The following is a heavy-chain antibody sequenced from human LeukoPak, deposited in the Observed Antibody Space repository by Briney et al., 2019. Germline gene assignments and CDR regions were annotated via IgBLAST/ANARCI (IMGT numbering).Heavy chain of an antibody. CDR1: GGSFSGYY. Sequence: SETLSLTCAVYGGSFSGYYWSWIRQPPGKGLEWIGEINHSGSTNYNPSLKSRVTISVDTSKNQFSLKLSSVTAADTAVYYCARIRLRKFDYWGQGTLVTVSS. V-gene: IGHV4-34*01. J-gene: IGHJ4*02. CDR3: ARIRLRKFDY. CDR2: INHSGST. D-gene: IGHD1-14*01.